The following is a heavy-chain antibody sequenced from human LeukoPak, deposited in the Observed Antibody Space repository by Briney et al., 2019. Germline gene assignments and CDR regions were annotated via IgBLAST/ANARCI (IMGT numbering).Heavy chain of an antibody. CDR1: GFTFSRHG. D-gene: IGHD3-3*01. CDR2: ISNDGSRK. J-gene: IGHJ4*02. V-gene: IGHV3-30*03. CDR3: ARDRAWNYFDY. Sequence: GGSLRLSCAPSGFTFSRHGMHWVRQAPGKGLEWVAIISNDGSRKYYAHFVEGRFTISRDNSKNTLYLQMDSLRAEDTAVYYCARDRAWNYFDYWGQGTLVTVSS.